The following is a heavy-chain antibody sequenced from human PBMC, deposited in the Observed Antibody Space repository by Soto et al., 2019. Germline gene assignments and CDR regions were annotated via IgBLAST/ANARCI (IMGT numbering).Heavy chain of an antibody. D-gene: IGHD3-22*01. CDR1: GFTFSSYW. CDR3: ARTRDSCGYYRHYYYGMDV. CDR2: IKQDGSEK. Sequence: GGSLRLSCAASGFTFSSYWMSWVRQAPGKGLEWVANIKQDGSEKYYVDSVKGRFTISSDNAKNSLYLQMNSLRAEDTAVYYCARTRDSCGYYRHYYYGMDVWGQGTTVTVSS. J-gene: IGHJ6*02. V-gene: IGHV3-7*01.